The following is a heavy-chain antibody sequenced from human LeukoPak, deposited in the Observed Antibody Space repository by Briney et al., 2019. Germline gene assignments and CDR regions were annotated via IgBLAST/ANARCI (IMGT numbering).Heavy chain of an antibody. V-gene: IGHV4-4*07. D-gene: IGHD2-15*01. Sequence: PSQTLSLTCTVSGGSISGYYSSWIRQPAGKGLEWGGRIYTSGSTNYKPSLKSRVTLSLDTSKNQFSLKLSSVVAVGAAVYYCARDRLVVAASGAGWFDPGGRGTLVSVS. J-gene: IGHJ5*02. CDR3: ARDRLVVAASGAGWFDP. CDR1: GGSISGYY. CDR2: IYTSGST.